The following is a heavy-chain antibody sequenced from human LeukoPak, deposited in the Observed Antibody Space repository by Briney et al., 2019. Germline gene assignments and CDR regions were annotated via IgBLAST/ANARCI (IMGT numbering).Heavy chain of an antibody. D-gene: IGHD3-10*01. CDR3: ARRHHFGFLDS. CDR1: GVMFPSYW. J-gene: IGHJ4*02. V-gene: IGHV3-7*04. CDR2: IKQAGSEK. Sequence: PGGSLRLSCAASGVMFPSYWMTWVRQAPGKGLEWVANIKQAGSEKYYVDSVKGRFTISRDNAKNSVYLQMNSLRAEDTAVYYCARRHHFGFLDSWGQGTLVTVSS.